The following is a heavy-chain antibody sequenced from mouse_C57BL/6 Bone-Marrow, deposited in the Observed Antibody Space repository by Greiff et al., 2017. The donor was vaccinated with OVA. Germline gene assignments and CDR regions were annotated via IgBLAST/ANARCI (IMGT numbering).Heavy chain of an antibody. J-gene: IGHJ1*03. CDR1: GYSITSDY. Sequence: EVKLQESGPGLAKPSQTLSLTCSVTGYSITSDYWNWIRKFPGNKLEYMGYISYSGSTYYNPSLNSRISITRDTSKNQYYLQFNSVTTEDTATYYCARYTPSGTDWYFDVWGTGTTVTVSS. V-gene: IGHV3-8*01. CDR3: ARYTPSGTDWYFDV. CDR2: ISYSGST. D-gene: IGHD4-1*01.